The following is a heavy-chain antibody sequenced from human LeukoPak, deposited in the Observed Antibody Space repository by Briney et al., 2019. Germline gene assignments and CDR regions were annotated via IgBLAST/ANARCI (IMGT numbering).Heavy chain of an antibody. D-gene: IGHD1-26*01. Sequence: SETLSLTCAVSGYSISSGYYWGWIRQPPGKGLEWIGSIYHSGSTYYNPSLKSRVTISVDTSKNQFSLKLSSVTAADTAVYYCARGEWELRVYYFDYWGQGTLVTVS. J-gene: IGHJ4*02. CDR2: IYHSGST. CDR3: ARGEWELRVYYFDY. V-gene: IGHV4-38-2*01. CDR1: GYSISSGYY.